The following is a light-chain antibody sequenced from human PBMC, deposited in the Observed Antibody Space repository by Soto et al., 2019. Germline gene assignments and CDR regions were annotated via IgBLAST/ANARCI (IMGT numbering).Light chain of an antibody. CDR3: QQYNTYPLT. J-gene: IGKJ4*01. CDR1: QSLNTR. Sequence: DIQLTQSPSTLSASVGDRVTLTCRASQSLNTRLAWYQQKPEKVPKSLIYAASSLQSGVPSRFSGSGSGTDFTLTISSLQPEDFATYYCQQYNTYPLTFGGGTKVDIK. CDR2: AAS. V-gene: IGKV1D-16*01.